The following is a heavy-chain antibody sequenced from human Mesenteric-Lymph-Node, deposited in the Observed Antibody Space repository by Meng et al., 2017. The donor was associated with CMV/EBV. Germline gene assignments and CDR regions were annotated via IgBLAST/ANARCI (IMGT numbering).Heavy chain of an antibody. J-gene: IGHJ4*02. V-gene: IGHV4-39*01. D-gene: IGHD6-13*01. CDR2: IYYSGST. Sequence: SETLSLTCTVPGGSISSSYYYWGWIRQPPGKGLEWIGSIYYSGSTFYNPSLESQLTLAVDTSKNQFSLKLSSVTAADTALYYCARHRSRMGSAGLIDYWGQGPLVTVSS. CDR1: GGSISSSYYY. CDR3: ARHRSRMGSAGLIDY.